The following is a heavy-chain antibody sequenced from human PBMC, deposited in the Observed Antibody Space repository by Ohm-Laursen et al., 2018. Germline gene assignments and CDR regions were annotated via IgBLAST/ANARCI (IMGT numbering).Heavy chain of an antibody. CDR3: VGGAAPRERAFDI. CDR1: GFSFNTNEVG. CDR2: FYSKDDK. J-gene: IGHJ3*02. Sequence: TQTLTLTCTFSGFSFNTNEVGVGWIRQPPGKALEWLAVFYSKDDKRYSPSLRSRLTITKDTSKNQVVFTMTNMDPVDTATYYCVGGAAPRERAFDIWGQGAMVTVSS. D-gene: IGHD2-15*01. V-gene: IGHV2-5*01.